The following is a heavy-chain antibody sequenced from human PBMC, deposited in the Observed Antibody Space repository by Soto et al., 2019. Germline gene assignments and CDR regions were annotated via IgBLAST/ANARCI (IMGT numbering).Heavy chain of an antibody. CDR1: GGTXISYA. V-gene: IGHV1-69*06. D-gene: IGHD3-10*01. CDR3: ARDTIPVQITMVRGVPKYYFDY. CDR2: IIPIFGTA. Sequence: SXKVSFTASGGTXISYAIGWVRQSPGQGLEWMGGIIPIFGTANYAQKFQGRFTITADKSTSTAYIELSTLRSEDTALYYCARDTIPVQITMVRGVPKYYFDYWGQGTLVTVSS. J-gene: IGHJ4*02.